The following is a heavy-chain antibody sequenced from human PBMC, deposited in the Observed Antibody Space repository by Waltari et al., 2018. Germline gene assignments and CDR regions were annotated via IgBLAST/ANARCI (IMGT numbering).Heavy chain of an antibody. D-gene: IGHD3-10*01. Sequence: QVQLQESGPGLVKPSETLSLTCTVSGGSISSYYWSWIRQPPGKGLEWIGYIYYSGSTNYNPSLKSRVTISVDTSKNQFSLKLSSVTAADTAVYYCARGGSYYYGSGTRAGYYFDYWGQGTLVTVSS. CDR2: IYYSGST. CDR1: GGSISSYY. J-gene: IGHJ4*02. V-gene: IGHV4-59*01. CDR3: ARGGSYYYGSGTRAGYYFDY.